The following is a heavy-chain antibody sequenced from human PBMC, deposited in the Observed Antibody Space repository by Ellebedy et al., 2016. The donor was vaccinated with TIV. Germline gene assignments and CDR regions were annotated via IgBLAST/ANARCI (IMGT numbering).Heavy chain of an antibody. D-gene: IGHD1-1*01. V-gene: IGHV1-24*01. CDR3: ARVRRMNWFDP. CDR2: FDPEDGET. J-gene: IGHJ5*02. CDR1: GYSLTDFS. Sequence: ASVKVSCKVSGYSLTDFSMHWVRQAPGKGLEWMGGFDPEDGETIYAQKFQGRVTMTEDTSTDTAYMELSSLKSEDTAVYYCARVRRMNWFDPWGQGTLVTVSS.